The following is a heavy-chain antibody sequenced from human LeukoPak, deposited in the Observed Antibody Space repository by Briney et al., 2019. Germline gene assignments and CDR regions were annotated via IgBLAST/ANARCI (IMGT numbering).Heavy chain of an antibody. CDR2: ISSSGSTK. Sequence: GGSLRLSCAASGFTFSSYEMNWVRQAPGKGLEWVSYISSSGSTKYYADSVKGRFTISRDNAKNSLYLQMNSLRAEDTAVYYCARSGSFPGYWGQGTLVTVSS. D-gene: IGHD1-26*01. J-gene: IGHJ4*02. CDR3: ARSGSFPGY. CDR1: GFTFSSYE. V-gene: IGHV3-48*03.